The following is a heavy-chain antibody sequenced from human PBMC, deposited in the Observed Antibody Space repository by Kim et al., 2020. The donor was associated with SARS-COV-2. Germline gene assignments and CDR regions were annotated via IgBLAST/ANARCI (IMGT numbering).Heavy chain of an antibody. J-gene: IGHJ4*02. CDR3: SGYDSSGYYEDYFDY. D-gene: IGHD3-22*01. V-gene: IGHV3-15*01. Sequence: ATVKGRFTISRDDSKNTMYLQMNSLKTEDTAVYYCSGYDSSGYYEDYFDYWGQGTLVTVSS.